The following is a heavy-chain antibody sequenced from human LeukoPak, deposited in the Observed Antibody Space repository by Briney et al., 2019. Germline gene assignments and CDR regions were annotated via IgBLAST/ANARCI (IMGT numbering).Heavy chain of an antibody. J-gene: IGHJ4*02. D-gene: IGHD6-13*01. CDR1: GYSFTSYG. V-gene: IGHV1-18*04. CDR2: ISTYSGNI. Sequence: ASVTVSCKVFGYSFTSYGINWVRQAAGQGLEWMGWISTYSGNIKYGQKFQGRVTMTGDTSTGTAYMQLRSLTSDDTAMYYCARGRAAADDFDYWGQGTLVTVSS. CDR3: ARGRAAADDFDY.